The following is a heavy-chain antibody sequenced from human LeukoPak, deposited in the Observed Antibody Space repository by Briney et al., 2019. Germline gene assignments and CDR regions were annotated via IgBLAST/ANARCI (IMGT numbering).Heavy chain of an antibody. CDR2: INHSGST. Sequence: SETLSLPCAVYGGPFSGYYWSWIPQPPGKGVEWLGEINHSGSTNYNPSLKVRVTISVYTSKNQFSLKLSSVTAADTAVYYCARQADFDWFDPWGQGTLVTVSS. CDR3: ARQADFDWFDP. J-gene: IGHJ5*02. V-gene: IGHV4-34*01. D-gene: IGHD3-3*01. CDR1: GGPFSGYY.